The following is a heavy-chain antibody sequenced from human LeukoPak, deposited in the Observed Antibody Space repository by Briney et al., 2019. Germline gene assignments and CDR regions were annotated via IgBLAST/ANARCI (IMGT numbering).Heavy chain of an antibody. V-gene: IGHV4-39*01. D-gene: IGHD2-21*02. J-gene: IGHJ4*02. CDR1: GVSISSSSYY. CDR2: IYYSGST. CDR3: ARSYCGGDCYPDY. Sequence: SETLSLTCTVSGVSISSSSYYWGWIRQPPGKGLEWIGSIYYSGSTYYNPSLKSRVTISVDTSKNQFSLKLSSVTAADTAVYYCARSYCGGDCYPDYWGQGTLVTVSS.